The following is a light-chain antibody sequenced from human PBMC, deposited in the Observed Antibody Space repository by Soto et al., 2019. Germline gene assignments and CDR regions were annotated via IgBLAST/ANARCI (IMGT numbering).Light chain of an antibody. CDR1: NSDVGGYNY. CDR2: EVS. Sequence: QSALTQPPSASGSPGQSVTISCTGTNSDVGGYNYVSWYQHHPGKAPKLMVSEVSKRPSGVPDRFSGSKSGNTASLTVSGLQAEDEADYYCSSYADNNNPYVFGGGTKVTVL. J-gene: IGLJ1*01. CDR3: SSYADNNNPYV. V-gene: IGLV2-8*01.